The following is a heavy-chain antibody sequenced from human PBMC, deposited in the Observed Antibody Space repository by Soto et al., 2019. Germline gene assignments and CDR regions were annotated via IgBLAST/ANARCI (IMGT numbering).Heavy chain of an antibody. CDR3: ARANYYDSSGIDY. D-gene: IGHD3-22*01. V-gene: IGHV4-4*02. Sequence: QVQLQESGPGLVKPSGTLSLTCVVSGASISSTSWWTWVRQPPGKGLEWIGEIFHSGSTNSSPSLKSRVTISVDKSKHQFSLKLRSVTAADTAVYYCARANYYDSSGIDYWGQGTLVTVSS. CDR1: GASISSTSW. CDR2: IFHSGST. J-gene: IGHJ4*02.